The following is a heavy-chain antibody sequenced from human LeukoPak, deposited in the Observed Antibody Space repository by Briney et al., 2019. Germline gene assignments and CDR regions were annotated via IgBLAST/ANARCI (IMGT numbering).Heavy chain of an antibody. CDR3: DGSRYWVQ. J-gene: IGHJ1*01. Sequence: GGSLRLSCAASGFTFSSYAMSWVRQAPGKGLEGVSFITPNGERTYYADSVEGGFTISRDNPRNTLYMQMNSLRDEDTALYYYDGSRYWVQWGQGTLVTVSS. CDR2: ITPNGERT. D-gene: IGHD3-22*01. CDR1: GFTFSSYA. V-gene: IGHV3-23*01.